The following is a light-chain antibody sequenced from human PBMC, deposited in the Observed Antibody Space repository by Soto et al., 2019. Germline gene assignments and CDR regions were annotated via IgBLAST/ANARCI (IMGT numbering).Light chain of an antibody. CDR3: GTWDSSVSIGV. CDR2: DNN. Sequence: QSVLTQAPSVSAAPGQKVTISCSGSSFNLGNNYVSWYQHLPGTAPKLLIYDNNARPTGIPDRFSASKSGTSAALDITGLQPGDEADYYCGTWDSSVSIGVFGTGTKVTVL. CDR1: SFNLGNNY. V-gene: IGLV1-51*01. J-gene: IGLJ1*01.